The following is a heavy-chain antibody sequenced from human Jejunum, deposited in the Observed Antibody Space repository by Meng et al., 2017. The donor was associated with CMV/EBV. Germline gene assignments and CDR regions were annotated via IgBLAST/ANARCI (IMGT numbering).Heavy chain of an antibody. Sequence: GLLWSAWRGLVHPRGSLRLSCAASGFTFTDYALSCVRQAPGKGLEWVSAISNSGVSAYYADSVRGRFTISRDNSKNTLYLQMNSLRAEDTALYYCAKDSPGGVVISFDYWGQGTLVTVSS. CDR1: GFTFTDYA. CDR3: AKDSPGGVVISFDY. V-gene: IGHV3-23*01. CDR2: ISNSGVSA. D-gene: IGHD3-22*01. J-gene: IGHJ4*02.